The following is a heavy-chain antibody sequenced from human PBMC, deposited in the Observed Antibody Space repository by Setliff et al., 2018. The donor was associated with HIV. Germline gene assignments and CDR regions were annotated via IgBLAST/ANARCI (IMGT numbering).Heavy chain of an antibody. CDR1: GYTFTGYY. D-gene: IGHD3-3*01. CDR3: ARGGTIFGVVISNYYYMDV. Sequence: ASVKVSCKASGYTFTGYYMHWVRQAPGQGLEWMGWINPNSGGTNYAQKFQGRVTMTRDTSISTAYMELSRLRSDDTAVYYCARGGTIFGVVISNYYYMDVWGTGTTVTVS. V-gene: IGHV1-2*02. CDR2: INPNSGGT. J-gene: IGHJ6*03.